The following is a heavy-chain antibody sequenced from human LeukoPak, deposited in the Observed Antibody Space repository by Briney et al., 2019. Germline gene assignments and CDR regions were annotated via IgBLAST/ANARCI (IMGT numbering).Heavy chain of an antibody. Sequence: GGSLRLSCAASGFTFSSYSMNWVRQAPGKGLEWVSSISSSSSYIYYADSVKGRFTISRDNAKNSLYLQMNSLRAEDTAVYYCARGGDTAMAIDAFDIWGQGTMVTVSS. CDR2: ISSSSSYI. D-gene: IGHD5-18*01. J-gene: IGHJ3*02. CDR1: GFTFSSYS. CDR3: ARGGDTAMAIDAFDI. V-gene: IGHV3-21*01.